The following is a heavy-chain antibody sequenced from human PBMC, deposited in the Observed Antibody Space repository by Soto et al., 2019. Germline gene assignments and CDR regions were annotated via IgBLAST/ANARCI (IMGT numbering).Heavy chain of an antibody. CDR1: GGSISSGGYY. Sequence: SETLSLTCTVSGGSISSGGYYWSWIRQHPGKGLEWIGYIYYSGSTYYNPSLKSRVTISVDTSKNQFSLKLSSVTAADTAVYYCGRGHSGTFSRVRFDPWGQGTLVTVSS. V-gene: IGHV4-31*03. CDR3: GRGHSGTFSRVRFDP. D-gene: IGHD1-26*01. CDR2: IYYSGST. J-gene: IGHJ5*02.